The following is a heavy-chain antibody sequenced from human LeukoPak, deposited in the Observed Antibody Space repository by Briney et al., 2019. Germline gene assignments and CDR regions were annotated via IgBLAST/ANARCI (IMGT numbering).Heavy chain of an antibody. D-gene: IGHD4/OR15-4a*01. J-gene: IGHJ4*02. Sequence: GGSLRLSCAASGFTFTTSWMSWARQAPGKGLEWVADMNPDGSTRVYVDSVQGRFTISRDNAKNSVYLQINSLKGEDTAVYYCARDPFHGALDYWGQGTLVTVSS. CDR2: MNPDGSTR. CDR3: ARDPFHGALDY. V-gene: IGHV3-7*01. CDR1: GFTFTTSW.